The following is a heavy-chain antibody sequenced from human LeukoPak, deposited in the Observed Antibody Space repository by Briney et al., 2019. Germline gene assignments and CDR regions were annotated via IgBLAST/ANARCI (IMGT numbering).Heavy chain of an antibody. V-gene: IGHV3-21*01. CDR2: ISSTGSSI. J-gene: IGHJ4*02. CDR3: RGGSCYSSGYFDS. CDR1: GFTFRSYS. Sequence: PGGSLRLSCADSGFTFRSYSMNWVRQAPGKGLEWVSSISSTGSSIYYADSVKGRFTISRDNAKNSLFLQMDSPRAEDTAVFYCRGGSCYSSGYFDSWGQGTLVTVSS. D-gene: IGHD2-15*01.